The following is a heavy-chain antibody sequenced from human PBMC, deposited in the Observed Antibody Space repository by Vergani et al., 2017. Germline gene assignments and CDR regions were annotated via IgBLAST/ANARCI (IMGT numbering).Heavy chain of an antibody. Sequence: EVQLVESGGGLVQPGGSLRLSCAASGFTFSSYWMSWVRQAPGKGLEWVANIKQDGSEKYYVDSVKGRFTISRDNAKNSLYLQMNSLRAEDTAVYYCARGEGYLTDYYGSGNWGQGTLVTVSS. V-gene: IGHV3-7*01. J-gene: IGHJ4*02. CDR2: IKQDGSEK. CDR3: ARGEGYLTDYYGSGN. D-gene: IGHD3-10*01. CDR1: GFTFSSYW.